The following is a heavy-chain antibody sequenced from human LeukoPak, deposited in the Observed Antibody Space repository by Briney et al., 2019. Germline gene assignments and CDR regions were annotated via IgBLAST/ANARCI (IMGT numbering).Heavy chain of an antibody. CDR1: GFTFSSYA. Sequence: LAGGSLRLSCAASGFTFSSYAMSWVRQAPGKGPEWVSAISGSGGSTYYADSVKGRFTISRDNSKNTLYLQVNSLRAEDTAVYYCANPIAAAAYYWGQGTLVTVSS. J-gene: IGHJ4*02. V-gene: IGHV3-23*01. CDR3: ANPIAAAAYY. CDR2: ISGSGGST. D-gene: IGHD6-13*01.